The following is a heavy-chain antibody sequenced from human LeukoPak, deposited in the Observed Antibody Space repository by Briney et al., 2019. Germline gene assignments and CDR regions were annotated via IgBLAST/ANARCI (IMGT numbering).Heavy chain of an antibody. Sequence: SETLSLTCAVYGGSSSGYYWSWIRQPPGKGLEWIGIIYYSGTTYYNPSLKSRVAISVDTSKNHFSLKVNSVTAADTAVYYCARVNAESSSWPFDYWGQGTLVTVSS. V-gene: IGHV4-34*01. J-gene: IGHJ4*02. CDR2: IYYSGTT. CDR1: GGSSSGYY. CDR3: ARVNAESSSWPFDY. D-gene: IGHD6-13*01.